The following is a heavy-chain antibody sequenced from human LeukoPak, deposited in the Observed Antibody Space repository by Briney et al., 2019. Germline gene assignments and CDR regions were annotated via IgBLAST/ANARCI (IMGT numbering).Heavy chain of an antibody. CDR1: GYTFTSYY. V-gene: IGHV1-46*01. CDR3: ARDTARGWSSSWLNRADYYFDY. CDR2: INPSGGST. Sequence: ASVKVSCKASGYTFTSYYMHWVRQAPGQGLEWMGIINPSGGSTSYAQKFQGRVTMTRDMSTSTVYMELSSLRSEDTAVYYCARDTARGWSSSWLNRADYYFDYWGQGTLVTVSS. J-gene: IGHJ4*02. D-gene: IGHD6-13*01.